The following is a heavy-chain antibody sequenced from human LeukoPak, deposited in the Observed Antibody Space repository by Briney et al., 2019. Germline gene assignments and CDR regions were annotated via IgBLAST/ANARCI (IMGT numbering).Heavy chain of an antibody. CDR1: GDSLISYY. Sequence: SETLSLTCSVSGDSLISYYWNWLRQSPGKGLEWIGHIHHFGRTEYNFSLRSRVTMFLDSSKNQFSLKLTSVTPTDTAVYYCARGLWTQPVLVPFNCWGQGILVTVSS. D-gene: IGHD5-18*01. CDR2: IHHFGRT. J-gene: IGHJ4*02. CDR3: ARGLWTQPVLVPFNC. V-gene: IGHV4-59*01.